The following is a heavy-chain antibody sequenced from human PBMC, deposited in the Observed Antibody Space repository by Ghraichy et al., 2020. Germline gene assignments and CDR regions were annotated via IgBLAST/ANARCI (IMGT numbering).Heavy chain of an antibody. D-gene: IGHD1-26*01. Sequence: GGSLRLSCAASGFTFDDYAMHWVRQAPGKGLEWVSLISGNGGSTYYADSVKGRFTVSRDKSKKALYLLMNSLRTEDTALYYCAKDTRGGSYWQRGRFDSWGQGTLVTVSS. V-gene: IGHV3-43*02. J-gene: IGHJ5*01. CDR2: ISGNGGST. CDR3: AKDTRGGSYWQRGRFDS. CDR1: GFTFDDYA.